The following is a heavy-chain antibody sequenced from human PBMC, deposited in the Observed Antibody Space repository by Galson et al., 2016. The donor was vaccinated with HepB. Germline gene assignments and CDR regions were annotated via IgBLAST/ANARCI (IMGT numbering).Heavy chain of an antibody. Sequence: SETLSLTCVVSGGSISTSNWWTWLRQSPGKGLEWIGEINHSGSTNYNPSLKSRVTISVDTSKNQFSLKLSSVTAADTAVYYCARGDNPDYGDYASAYYYMDVWGKGTTVTVSS. CDR2: INHSGST. D-gene: IGHD4-17*01. CDR3: ARGDNPDYGDYASAYYYMDV. CDR1: GGSISTSNW. V-gene: IGHV4-4*02. J-gene: IGHJ6*03.